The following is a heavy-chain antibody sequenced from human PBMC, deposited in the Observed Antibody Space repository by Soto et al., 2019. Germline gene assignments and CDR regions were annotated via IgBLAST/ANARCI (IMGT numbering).Heavy chain of an antibody. CDR1: VFPFGANA. J-gene: IGHJ4*02. Sequence: ESLRLSCVVSVFPFGANAMSWVRQAPGKGLEWVSGLSNTGRRTSYADSVKGRFNISRDNSENTVYLQMNSLRVEDTAVYYCATEMGATQGPFDSWGQGTLVTVSS. D-gene: IGHD1-26*01. V-gene: IGHV3-23*01. CDR2: LSNTGRRT. CDR3: ATEMGATQGPFDS.